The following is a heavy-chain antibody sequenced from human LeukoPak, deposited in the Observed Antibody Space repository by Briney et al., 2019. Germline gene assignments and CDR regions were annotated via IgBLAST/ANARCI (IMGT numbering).Heavy chain of an antibody. Sequence: GGSLRLSCVGSGFTFSRYWLNWVRQAPGKGLEWVAVIWYDGSNKYYADSVKGRFTISRDNSKNTLYLQMNSLRAEDTAVYYCARDDLMTTVISSPDYWGQGTLVTVSS. V-gene: IGHV3-33*07. CDR3: ARDDLMTTVISSPDY. CDR1: GFTFSRYW. D-gene: IGHD4-17*01. CDR2: IWYDGSNK. J-gene: IGHJ4*02.